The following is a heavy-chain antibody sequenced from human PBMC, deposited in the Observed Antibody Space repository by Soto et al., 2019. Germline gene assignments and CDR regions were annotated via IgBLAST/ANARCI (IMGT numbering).Heavy chain of an antibody. V-gene: IGHV4-31*03. D-gene: IGHD3-22*01. CDR1: GGSISSGGYY. CDR2: IYYSGST. J-gene: IGHJ4*02. CDR3: ARVAYYYDSSGYPPPYFDY. Sequence: PSETLSLTCTVSGGSISSGGYYWSWIRQHPGKGLEWIGYIYYSGSTYYNPSLKSRVTISVDTSKNQFSMKLSSVTAADTAVYYCARVAYYYDSSGYPPPYFDYWGQGTLVTVSS.